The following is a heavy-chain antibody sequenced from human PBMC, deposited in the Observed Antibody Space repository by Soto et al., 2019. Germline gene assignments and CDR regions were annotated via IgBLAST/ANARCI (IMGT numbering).Heavy chain of an antibody. Sequence: GGSLRLSCAASGFTFSSYWMSWVRQAPGKGLEWVANIKQDGSEKYYVDSVKGRFTISRDNAKNSLYLQMNSLRAEDTALYYCANLWFGEGRNAFDIWGQGTMVTVSS. CDR3: ANLWFGEGRNAFDI. CDR2: IKQDGSEK. J-gene: IGHJ3*02. CDR1: GFTFSSYW. D-gene: IGHD3-10*01. V-gene: IGHV3-7*01.